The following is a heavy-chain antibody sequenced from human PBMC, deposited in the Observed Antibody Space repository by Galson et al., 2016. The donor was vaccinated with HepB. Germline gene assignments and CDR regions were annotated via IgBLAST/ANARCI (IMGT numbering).Heavy chain of an antibody. D-gene: IGHD3-10*01. CDR3: AKVLSGRGYFDY. V-gene: IGHV3-23*01. CDR2: ISGGGDST. CDR1: GFTFSSYG. Sequence: SLRLSCAASGFTFSSYGMSWVRQAPGKGLEWVSAISGGGDSTYYADSVKGRFTISRDNSKNTLYLQMNSLRAEDTAVYFCAKVLSGRGYFDYWGQGTLVTVSS. J-gene: IGHJ4*02.